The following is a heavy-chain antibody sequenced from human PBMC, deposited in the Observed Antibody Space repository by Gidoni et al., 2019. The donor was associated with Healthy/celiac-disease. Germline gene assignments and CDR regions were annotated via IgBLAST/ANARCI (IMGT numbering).Heavy chain of an antibody. J-gene: IGHJ4*02. V-gene: IGHV4-39*07. CDR2: IYYSVST. CDR3: ARISYTYGLGGLDY. D-gene: IGHD5-18*01. Sequence: QLQLQESGPGLVKPSETLSLTCTVSGGSISSSSYYWGWIRQPPGKLLEWIGNIYYSVSTSYNPSLKSRVIISIDTSKNQFSLKLSSVTAADTAVYYCARISYTYGLGGLDYWGQGTLVTVSS. CDR1: GGSISSSSYY.